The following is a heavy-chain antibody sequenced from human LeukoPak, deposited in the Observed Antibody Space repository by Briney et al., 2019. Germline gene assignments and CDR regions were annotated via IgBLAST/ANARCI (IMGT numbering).Heavy chain of an antibody. Sequence: SETLSLTCTVSGGSISSYYWSWIRQPPGKGLEWIGYIYYSGSTNYNPSLKSRITISVDTSKNQFSLKLSSVTAADTAVYYCARVGSSWWFWFDPWGQGTLVTVSS. CDR3: ARVGSSWWFWFDP. V-gene: IGHV4-59*12. D-gene: IGHD6-13*01. CDR1: GGSISSYY. CDR2: IYYSGST. J-gene: IGHJ5*02.